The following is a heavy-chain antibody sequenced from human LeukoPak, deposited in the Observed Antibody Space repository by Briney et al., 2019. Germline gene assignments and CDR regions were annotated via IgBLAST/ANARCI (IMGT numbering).Heavy chain of an antibody. CDR2: INHSGST. V-gene: IGHV4-34*01. CDR1: GGSFSDFY. CDR3: ARRVGGRFDS. J-gene: IGHJ4*02. Sequence: SETLSLTCAVHGGSFSDFYWSWIRQPPGKGLEWIGEINHSGSTNYNPSLKSRVTISVDTSKNQFSLKLSSVTAADTAVYYCARRVGGRFDSWGQGTLVTVSS.